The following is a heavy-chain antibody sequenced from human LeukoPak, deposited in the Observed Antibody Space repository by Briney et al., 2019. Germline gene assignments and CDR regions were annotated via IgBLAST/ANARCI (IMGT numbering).Heavy chain of an antibody. CDR3: ARAGETYDSSGYTFDY. CDR2: ISWNSGSI. J-gene: IGHJ4*02. CDR1: GFTFDDYA. Sequence: PGGSLRLSCAASGFTFDDYAMHWVRQASGKGLEWVSGISWNSGSIGYADSVKGRFTISRDNAKNSLYLQMNSLRAEDMALYYCARAGETYDSSGYTFDYWGQGTLVTVSS. D-gene: IGHD3-22*01. V-gene: IGHV3-9*03.